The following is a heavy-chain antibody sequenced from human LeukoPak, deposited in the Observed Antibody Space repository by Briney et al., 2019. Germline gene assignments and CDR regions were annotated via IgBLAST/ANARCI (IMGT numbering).Heavy chain of an antibody. D-gene: IGHD4-17*01. CDR3: AKVATVTWNAFDY. J-gene: IGHJ4*02. CDR2: ITGNGVRT. V-gene: IGHV3-23*01. Sequence: GGSLRLSCAASGFTLSSYTMTWVRQAPGKGLEWVSDITGNGVRTYYADSVKGRFTISRDNSKNTLYLQMNSLRVEDTAVYYCAKVATVTWNAFDYWGQGTLVTVSS. CDR1: GFTLSSYT.